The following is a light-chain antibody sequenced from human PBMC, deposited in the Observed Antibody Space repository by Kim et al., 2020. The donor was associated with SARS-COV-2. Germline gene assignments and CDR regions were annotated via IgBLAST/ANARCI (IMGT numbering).Light chain of an antibody. J-gene: IGKJ3*01. CDR1: QNINSH. CDR3: QQTYSSPFT. CDR2: AAS. Sequence: DIQMTQPPSSLSASVGDRVTITCRTSQNINSHLNWYHQKPGRAPKLLIYAASTLQGGVPSRFSGSGSETDFTLTISSLQPEDFATYFCQQTYSSPFTFGPGTQVDIK. V-gene: IGKV1-39*01.